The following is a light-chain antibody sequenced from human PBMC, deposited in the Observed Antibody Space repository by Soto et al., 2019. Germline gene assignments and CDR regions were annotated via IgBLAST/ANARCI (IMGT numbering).Light chain of an antibody. V-gene: IGKV1-9*01. CDR3: QQYNTYSPT. J-gene: IGKJ1*01. CDR1: QGISSY. Sequence: IQLTQSPSSLSASVVDRVTITCLASQGISSYLGWYQQKPGKAPNLLIYDASTLHSGVPSRFSGGGSGTDFTLTISSLQPEDFATYYCQQYNTYSPTFGQGTKVDIK. CDR2: DAS.